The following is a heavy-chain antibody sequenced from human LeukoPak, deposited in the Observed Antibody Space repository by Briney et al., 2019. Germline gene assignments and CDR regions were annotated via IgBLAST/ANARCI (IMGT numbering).Heavy chain of an antibody. V-gene: IGHV3-33*01. CDR2: IWYDGSEK. CDR1: GFTFSTYG. CDR3: ARGLRLSSGYLLYYFDS. D-gene: IGHD3-22*01. J-gene: IGHJ4*02. Sequence: GESLRLSCAASGFTFSTYGMHWVRQAPGKGLEWVAFIWYDGSEKYYADSVKGRFTISRDNSKNTLYLQMNGLRAEDTAVYYCARGLRLSSGYLLYYFDSWGQGTLVTVSS.